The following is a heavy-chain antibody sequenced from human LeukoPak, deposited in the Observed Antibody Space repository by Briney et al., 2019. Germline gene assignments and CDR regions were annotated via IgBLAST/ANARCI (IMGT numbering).Heavy chain of an antibody. J-gene: IGHJ1*01. CDR2: ISCGGDNT. V-gene: IGHV3-23*01. Sequence: GGSLRLPCAASGFTFSNCAITWVRQAPGKGLEWVSTISCGGDNTDYADSVKGRFTVSRTKSKNTVYLQINNLRAEHTSIYYCARGAQG. CDR1: GFTFSNCA. CDR3: AR.